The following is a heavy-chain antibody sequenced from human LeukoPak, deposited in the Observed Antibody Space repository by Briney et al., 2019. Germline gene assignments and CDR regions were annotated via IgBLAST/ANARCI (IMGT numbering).Heavy chain of an antibody. CDR1: GFTFSTYG. CDR2: ISGSGAGT. V-gene: IGHV3-23*01. D-gene: IGHD3-22*01. Sequence: PGGSLRLSCAASGFTFSTYGMHWVRQAPGKGLEWVSAISGSGAGTYYADSVKGRFTISRDNSKNTLYLQMNSLRAEDTAIYYCAKDQSSGYYYGYYFDYWGQGTLVTVSS. CDR3: AKDQSSGYYYGYYFDY. J-gene: IGHJ4*02.